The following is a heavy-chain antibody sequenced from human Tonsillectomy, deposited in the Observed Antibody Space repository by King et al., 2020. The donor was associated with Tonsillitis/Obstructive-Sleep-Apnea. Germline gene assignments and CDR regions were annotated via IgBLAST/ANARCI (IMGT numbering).Heavy chain of an antibody. Sequence: QLQESGPGLVKPSETLSLTCTVSGGSISSYYWSWIRQPPGKGLEWIGYIYYSGSTNYNPSLKSRFTITVDTSKNQFSLKLSSVTAADTAVYYCARDRHNWGSDGDWFDPWGQGTLVTVSS. D-gene: IGHD7-27*01. J-gene: IGHJ5*02. CDR3: ARDRHNWGSDGDWFDP. CDR2: IYYSGST. V-gene: IGHV4-59*01. CDR1: GGSISSYY.